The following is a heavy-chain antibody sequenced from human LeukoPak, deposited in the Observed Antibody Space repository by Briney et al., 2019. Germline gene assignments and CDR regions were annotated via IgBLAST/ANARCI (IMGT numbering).Heavy chain of an antibody. V-gene: IGHV3-23*01. J-gene: IGHJ4*02. D-gene: IGHD3-10*01. Sequence: PGGSLRLSCAASGFTFSSYAMSWVRQAPGKGLEWVSAISGSGGSTYYADSVKGRFTISRGNSKNTLYLQMNSLRAEDTAVYYCAKDGGDYYGSGSYPFDYWGQGTLVTVSS. CDR1: GFTFSSYA. CDR3: AKDGGDYYGSGSYPFDY. CDR2: ISGSGGST.